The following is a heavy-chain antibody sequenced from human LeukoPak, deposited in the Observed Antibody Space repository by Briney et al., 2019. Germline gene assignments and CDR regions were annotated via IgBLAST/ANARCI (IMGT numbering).Heavy chain of an antibody. V-gene: IGHV1-69*04. Sequence: PVKVSCKASGGTFSSYAISWVRQAPGQGLEWMGRIIPILGIANYAQKFQGRVTITADKSTSTAYMELSSLRSEDTAVYYCARGSIAVADNYYYYGMDVWGQGTTVTVSS. CDR2: IIPILGIA. CDR3: ARGSIAVADNYYYYGMDV. D-gene: IGHD6-19*01. J-gene: IGHJ6*02. CDR1: GGTFSSYA.